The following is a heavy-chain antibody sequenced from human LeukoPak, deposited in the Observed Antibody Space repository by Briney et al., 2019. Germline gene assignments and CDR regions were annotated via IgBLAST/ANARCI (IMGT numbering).Heavy chain of an antibody. J-gene: IGHJ6*02. V-gene: IGHV3-21*01. CDR2: ISSSSSYI. Sequence: GGSLRLSCAASGFTFSSYSMNWVRQAPGKGLEWVSSISSSSSYIYYADSVKGRFTISRDNAKNSLYLQMNSLRAEDTAVYYCARAQNDSSGYYPYYYYYGMDVWGQGTTVTVSS. CDR1: GFTFSSYS. D-gene: IGHD3-22*01. CDR3: ARAQNDSSGYYPYYYYYGMDV.